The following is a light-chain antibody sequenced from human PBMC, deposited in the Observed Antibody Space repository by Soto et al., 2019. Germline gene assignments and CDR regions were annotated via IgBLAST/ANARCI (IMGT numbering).Light chain of an antibody. CDR2: DAS. CDR3: QQYNSYSPWT. Sequence: DIRITQSPSTLSASVGYRVTITCRASQSISSWLAWYQQKPGKAPDLLIYDASSLESGVPSRFSGSGSGTEFTLTISSLQPDDSATYYCQQYNSYSPWTFGQGTKVDIK. J-gene: IGKJ1*01. V-gene: IGKV1-5*01. CDR1: QSISSW.